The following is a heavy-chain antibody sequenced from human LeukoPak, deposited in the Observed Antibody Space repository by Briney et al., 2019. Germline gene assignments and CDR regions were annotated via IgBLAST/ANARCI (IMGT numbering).Heavy chain of an antibody. D-gene: IGHD3-10*01. CDR3: AKSNGYGLVDI. CDR2: MYTSGST. V-gene: IGHV4-4*07. J-gene: IGHJ3*02. Sequence: SETLSLTCTVSGGSISSYYWSWIRQPPGKGLEWCGRMYTSGSTNYNPSLKSGVTMSVDTSKNQFSLKLNSVTAADTSVYYCAKSNGYGLVDIWGQGTMVTVSS. CDR1: GGSISSYY.